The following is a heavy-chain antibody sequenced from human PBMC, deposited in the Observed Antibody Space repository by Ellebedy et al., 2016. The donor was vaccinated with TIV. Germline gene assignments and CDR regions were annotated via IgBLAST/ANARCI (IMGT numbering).Heavy chain of an antibody. Sequence: ASVKVSCKASGYTFTSYGISWVRQAPGQGLEWMGWISAYNGNTNYAQKLQGRVTMTTDTSTSTAYMELRVLRSDDTAVYYCARGPYYYGSGSYYKLCAFDIWGQGTMVTVSS. CDR3: ARGPYYYGSGSYYKLCAFDI. CDR2: ISAYNGNT. V-gene: IGHV1-18*01. CDR1: GYTFTSYG. D-gene: IGHD3-10*01. J-gene: IGHJ3*02.